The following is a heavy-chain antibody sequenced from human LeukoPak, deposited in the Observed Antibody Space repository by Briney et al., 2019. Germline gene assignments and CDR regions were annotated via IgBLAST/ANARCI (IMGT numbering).Heavy chain of an antibody. J-gene: IGHJ4*02. CDR3: AIDYGDYPSRLDY. CDR1: GFTFSSYG. D-gene: IGHD4-17*01. Sequence: PGGSLRLSCAASGFTFSSYGMHWVRQAPGKGLEWVAFIRYDGSNKYYADSVKGRFTISRDNSKNTLYLQMNSLRAEDTAVYYCAIDYGDYPSRLDYWGQGTLVTVSS. CDR2: IRYDGSNK. V-gene: IGHV3-30*02.